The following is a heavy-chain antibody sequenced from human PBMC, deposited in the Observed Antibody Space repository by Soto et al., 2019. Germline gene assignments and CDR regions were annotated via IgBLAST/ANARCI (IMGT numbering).Heavy chain of an antibody. Sequence: HLVQSGLQVKKPGASVSVSCKTSGDTFTNFGLSWVRQAPGQGLEWMGWIATYNSNRNYAQKFQGRLTLTTDTSTSTAYMELKSLTYDDTAVYYCARVVRGVVNWFDPWGQGTLVTVSS. D-gene: IGHD3-10*01. CDR1: GDTFTNFG. CDR2: IATYNSNR. J-gene: IGHJ5*02. CDR3: ARVVRGVVNWFDP. V-gene: IGHV1-18*01.